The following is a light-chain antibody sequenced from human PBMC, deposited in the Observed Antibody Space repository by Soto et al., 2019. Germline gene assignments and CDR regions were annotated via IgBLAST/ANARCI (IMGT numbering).Light chain of an antibody. CDR2: AAS. Sequence: DIQMTQSPSSLSESVGDRVTITCRASQIISSYLNWYQQKPGKAPKSLIYAASNLQSGVPSRFSGSGSGTDFTLPISSLQPEDFATYYCQQSFNTPITFGQGTRLE. CDR1: QIISSY. CDR3: QQSFNTPIT. V-gene: IGKV1-39*01. J-gene: IGKJ5*01.